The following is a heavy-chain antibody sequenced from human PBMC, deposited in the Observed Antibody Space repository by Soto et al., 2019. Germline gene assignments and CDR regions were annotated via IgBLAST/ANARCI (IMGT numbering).Heavy chain of an antibody. J-gene: IGHJ4*01. CDR3: VRDRDLYRDMFHADL. V-gene: IGHV3-33*08. D-gene: IGHD3-10*02. CDR2: IWYDGTTK. Sequence: GGSLRHSCEDSEFILSGYGMHWVRQAPGKGLEWVAVIWYDGTTKNYADSVKGRFTISRDSSKNTVYLQMDSLKVEDTAVYFCVRDRDLYRDMFHADLWSQGTLVTVSS. CDR1: EFILSGYG.